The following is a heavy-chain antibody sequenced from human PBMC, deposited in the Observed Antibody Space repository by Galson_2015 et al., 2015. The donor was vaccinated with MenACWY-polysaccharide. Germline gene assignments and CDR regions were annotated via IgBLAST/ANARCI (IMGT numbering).Heavy chain of an antibody. CDR1: GGSVNTYF. V-gene: IGHV4-4*07. D-gene: IGHD1-26*01. Sequence: LSLTCTFSGGSVNTYFWSWIRQPAGEALEWVGRIYSSGSINYNPSLKSRVTVSIDTSKNQFSLKLTSVTAADTAVYFCARDRERNIRASFDSWGQGILVTVSS. CDR3: ARDRERNIRASFDS. J-gene: IGHJ4*02. CDR2: IYSSGSI.